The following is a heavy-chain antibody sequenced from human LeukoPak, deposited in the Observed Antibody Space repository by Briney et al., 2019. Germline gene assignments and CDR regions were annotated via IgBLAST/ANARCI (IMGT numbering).Heavy chain of an antibody. CDR3: ARAPQDGSNWSHYFDH. CDR1: GGSISTYY. CDR2: IYYIGST. D-gene: IGHD6-13*01. J-gene: IGHJ4*02. V-gene: IGHV4-59*01. Sequence: ETSETLSLTCTVSGGSISTYYWSWLRQPPGKRLEWLGYIYYIGSTNYNPSLNNRVTISIDRSRNQFSLKLNSVTPADTAVYYCARAPQDGSNWSHYFDHWGRGALVTVSS.